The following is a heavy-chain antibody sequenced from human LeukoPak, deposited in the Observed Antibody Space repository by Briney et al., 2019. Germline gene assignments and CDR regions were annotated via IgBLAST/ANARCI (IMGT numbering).Heavy chain of an antibody. CDR1: GGPISSSSYY. CDR3: ARGPGYSSSWASYWYFDL. V-gene: IGHV4-39*07. D-gene: IGHD6-13*01. CDR2: IYYSGST. J-gene: IGHJ2*01. Sequence: PSETLSLTCTVSGGPISSSSYYWGWIRQPPGKGLEWIGSIYYSGSTYYNPSLKSRVTISVDTSKNQFSLKLSSVTAADTAVYYCARGPGYSSSWASYWYFDLWGRGTLVTVSS.